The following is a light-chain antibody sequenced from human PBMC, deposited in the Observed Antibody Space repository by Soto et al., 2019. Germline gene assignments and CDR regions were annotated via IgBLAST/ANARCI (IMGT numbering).Light chain of an antibody. CDR3: HRYGISP. V-gene: IGKV3-20*01. Sequence: EIVLTQSPCTQPLSPGETAPLSCRASQSVSSRYLAWYPQKPRQAARRLIYGASRRATGIPDRFSGRGSGTEFSLSIMKLEAEDFAVYYCHRYGISPFGGGTKVDI. CDR2: GAS. CDR1: QSVSSRY. J-gene: IGKJ4*01.